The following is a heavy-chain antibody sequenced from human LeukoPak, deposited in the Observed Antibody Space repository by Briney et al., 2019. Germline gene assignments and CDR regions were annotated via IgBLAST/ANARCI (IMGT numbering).Heavy chain of an antibody. CDR2: INPNSGGT. D-gene: IGHD1-14*01. CDR1: GYTFTGYY. J-gene: IGHJ3*02. CDR3: ARDLFTRKPLGNWDSRAFHI. Sequence: ASVKVSCKASGYTFTGYYMHWVRQAPGQGLEWMGWINPNSGGTNYAQNFQGRVTVTRDTSTATAYMELRWLTSDDTAVYYCARDLFTRKPLGNWDSRAFHIWGQGTMVTVSS. V-gene: IGHV1-2*02.